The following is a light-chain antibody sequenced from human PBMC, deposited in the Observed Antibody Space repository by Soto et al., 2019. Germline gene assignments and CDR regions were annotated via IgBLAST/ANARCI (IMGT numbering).Light chain of an antibody. CDR3: QQYGSSPPVT. V-gene: IGKV3-20*01. J-gene: IGKJ5*01. CDR1: QSVSSSY. Sequence: EIVLTQSPGTLYLSPGERATLSCRASQSVSSSYLAWYQQKPGQAPRLLIYGASGKATGIPDRFSGSGSGTDFPLTISRLEPEDFAVYYCQQYGSSPPVTFGQGTRLEIK. CDR2: GAS.